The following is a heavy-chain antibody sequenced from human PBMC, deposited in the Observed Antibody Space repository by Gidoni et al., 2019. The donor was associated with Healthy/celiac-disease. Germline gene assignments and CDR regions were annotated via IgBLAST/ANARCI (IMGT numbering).Heavy chain of an antibody. Sequence: QVQLVQSGAEVKKPGSSVKVSCKASGGTFSSYAIRWVRQAPGQGLEWMGRIIPILGIANYAQKFQGSVTITADKSTSTAYMELSSLRSEDTAVYYCARAGQGQLAFDYWGQGTLVTVSS. J-gene: IGHJ4*02. CDR3: ARAGQGQLAFDY. CDR2: IIPILGIA. D-gene: IGHD6-13*01. V-gene: IGHV1-69*09. CDR1: GGTFSSYA.